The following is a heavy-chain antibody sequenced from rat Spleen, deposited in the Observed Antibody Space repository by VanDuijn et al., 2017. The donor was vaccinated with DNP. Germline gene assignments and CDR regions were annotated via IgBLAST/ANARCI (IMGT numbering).Heavy chain of an antibody. V-gene: IGHV3-3*01. CDR3: ARWGDYFDY. CDR2: INSAGST. Sequence: EVQLQESGPGLVEPSQSLSLTCSVTGYSITSSYRWNWIRKFPGNKLEWMEYINSAGSTNYNPSLKSRISITRDTSNNHFFLQLNSVTTEDTATYYCARWGDYFDYWGQGVMVTVSS. CDR1: GYSITSSYR. J-gene: IGHJ2*01.